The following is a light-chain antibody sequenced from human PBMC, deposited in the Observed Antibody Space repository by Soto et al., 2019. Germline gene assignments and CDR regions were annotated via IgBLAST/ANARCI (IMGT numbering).Light chain of an antibody. J-gene: IGKJ1*01. CDR2: NAS. CDR3: QHYNSYSEA. CDR1: QTISSW. Sequence: DIQMTQSPSTMSGSVGDRVTITCRARQTISSWLAWSQQKPGKAPKLLIYNASTLKRGVPSRFSGSGSGTGFTLSISLLQADDFAKSSCQHYNSYSEAFGQGTKVERK. V-gene: IGKV1-5*03.